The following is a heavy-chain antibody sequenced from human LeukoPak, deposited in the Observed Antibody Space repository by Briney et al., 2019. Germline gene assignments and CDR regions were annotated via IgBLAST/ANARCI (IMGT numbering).Heavy chain of an antibody. J-gene: IGHJ4*02. CDR2: IYTSGST. CDR1: GGSISSYY. D-gene: IGHD3-22*01. CDR3: AREYDSSGYDPYYFDY. Sequence: PSETLSLTCTVSGGSISSYYWSWIRQPAGKGLEWIGRIYTSGSTNYNPSLKSRVTISVDTSKNQFSLKLSSVTAADTAVYYCAREYDSSGYDPYYFDYWGQGTLVTVSS. V-gene: IGHV4-4*07.